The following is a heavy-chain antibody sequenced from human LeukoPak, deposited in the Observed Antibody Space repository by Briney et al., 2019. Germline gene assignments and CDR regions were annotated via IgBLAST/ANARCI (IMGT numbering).Heavy chain of an antibody. D-gene: IGHD3-10*01. Sequence: PGGSLRLSCVASGFSFSNYAINWLRHAPGKGLECVSAISGSGGTIFYADSVKGRFTISRDNSKNTLYLQMNSLRAEDTAVYYCAKNPPGWFGESQTFDYWGQGTLVTVSS. CDR1: GFSFSNYA. V-gene: IGHV3-23*01. J-gene: IGHJ4*02. CDR3: AKNPPGWFGESQTFDY. CDR2: ISGSGGTI.